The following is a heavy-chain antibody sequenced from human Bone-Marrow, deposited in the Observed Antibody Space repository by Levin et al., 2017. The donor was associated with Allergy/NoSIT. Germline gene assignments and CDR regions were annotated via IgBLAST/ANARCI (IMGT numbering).Heavy chain of an antibody. CDR3: ARSHCSGGSCPDY. Sequence: KVSCKGSGYSFTSYWIGWVRQMPGKGLEWMGIIYPGDSDTRYSPSFQGQVTISADKSISTAYLQWSSLKASDTAMYYCARSHCSGGSCPDYWGQGTLVTVSS. J-gene: IGHJ4*02. D-gene: IGHD2-15*01. CDR1: GYSFTSYW. CDR2: IYPGDSDT. V-gene: IGHV5-51*01.